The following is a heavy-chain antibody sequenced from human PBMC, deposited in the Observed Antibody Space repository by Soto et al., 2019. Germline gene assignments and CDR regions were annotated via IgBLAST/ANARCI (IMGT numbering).Heavy chain of an antibody. CDR1: GGTFSSYA. J-gene: IGHJ3*02. CDR2: IIPFYGNT. V-gene: IGHV1-18*01. CDR3: ARERSYYYDSSGYPVDAFDI. Sequence: ASVKVSCKASGGTFSSYAISWVRQAPGQGLEWMGLIIPFYGNTNYAQKLQGRVTMTTDTSTSTAYMELRSLRSDDTAVYYCARERSYYYDSSGYPVDAFDIWGQGTMVTVSS. D-gene: IGHD3-22*01.